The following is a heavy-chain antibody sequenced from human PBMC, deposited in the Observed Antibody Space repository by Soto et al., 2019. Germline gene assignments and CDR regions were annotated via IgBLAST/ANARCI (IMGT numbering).Heavy chain of an antibody. V-gene: IGHV4-61*03. CDR1: GGSVRSGSYY. CDR2: IHNSGST. D-gene: IGHD3-10*01. J-gene: IGHJ4*01. Sequence: PTETLSLTCTVSGGSVRSGSYYWSWIRQPPGKGLEWIGHIHNSGSTNYTPSLKSRVPISVDTSKKHFSLRMSCVTAAATAVYYSARESDSGSHYFDYWGRGTLVTVAS. CDR3: ARESDSGSHYFDY.